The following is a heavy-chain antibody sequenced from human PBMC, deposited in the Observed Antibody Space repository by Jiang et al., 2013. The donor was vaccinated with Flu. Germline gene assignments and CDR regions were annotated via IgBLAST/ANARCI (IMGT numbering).Heavy chain of an antibody. CDR3: ARVGVLAVAGTWYFDL. CDR2: IIHSGNT. V-gene: IGHV4-34*12. Sequence: SLTCAVYGVPSLDITGVGSASPPGKGLEWIGEIIHSGNTNYNPSLKSRVTISVDTSKNQFSLKLSSVTAADTAVYYCARVGVLAVAGTWYFDLWGRGSVVTVSS. J-gene: IGHJ2*01. D-gene: IGHD6-19*01. CDR1: GVPSLDIT.